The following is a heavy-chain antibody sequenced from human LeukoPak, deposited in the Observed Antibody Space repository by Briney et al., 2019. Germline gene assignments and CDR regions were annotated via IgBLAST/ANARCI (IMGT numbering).Heavy chain of an antibody. CDR2: IKHGGSEK. CDR3: AKGGSLTTVTHFDY. D-gene: IGHD4-17*01. J-gene: IGHJ4*02. V-gene: IGHV3-7*03. Sequence: PGGSLRLSCAASGFTFRSHWMNWVRQAPGKGLEWVANIKHGGSEKYYVDSVKGRFTISRDNAKNSLYLQMNSLRAEDTAVYYCAKGGSLTTVTHFDYWGQGTLVTVSS. CDR1: GFTFRSHW.